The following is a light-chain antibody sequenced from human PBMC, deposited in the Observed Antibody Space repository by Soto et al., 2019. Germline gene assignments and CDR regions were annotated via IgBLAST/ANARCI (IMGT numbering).Light chain of an antibody. CDR3: AAWDDSLYGLV. J-gene: IGLJ2*01. Sequence: QSVLTQPPSTSGTPGQRVTISCSGSSTNVGVNPVNWYQQFPGTAPRLLIYTNDQRPSGVRGRFSGSKSGTTASLDISGLQSDDEADYYCAAWDDSLYGLVFGGGTQLTVL. CDR1: STNVGVNP. CDR2: TND. V-gene: IGLV1-44*01.